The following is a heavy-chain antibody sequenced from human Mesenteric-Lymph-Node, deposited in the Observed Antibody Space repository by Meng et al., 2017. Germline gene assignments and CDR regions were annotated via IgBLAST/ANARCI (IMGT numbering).Heavy chain of an antibody. V-gene: IGHV6-1*01. CDR2: TYYRSKWYN. D-gene: IGHD1-26*01. CDR3: ASTENHF. Sequence: QVHLQQSGPGLVKPSEPPSLTCAISGDSVSSKSAAWSWIRQSPSRGLEWLGRTYYRSKWYNDYAVSVKSRISINPDTSKNQFSLRLNSVTPEDTAVYYCASTENHFWGQGTLVTVSS. J-gene: IGHJ4*02. CDR1: GDSVSSKSAA.